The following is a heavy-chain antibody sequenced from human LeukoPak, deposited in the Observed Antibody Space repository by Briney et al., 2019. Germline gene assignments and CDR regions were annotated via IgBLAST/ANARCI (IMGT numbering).Heavy chain of an antibody. Sequence: ASVTVSCTVSGYTLTELSMHWVRQAPGKGLEWMGGFDPEDGETIYAQKFQGRVTMTEDTSTDTAYMELSSLRSEDTAVYYCATIGYCSGGSCLTSFDYWGQGTLVTVSS. V-gene: IGHV1-24*01. J-gene: IGHJ4*02. CDR1: GYTLTELS. CDR3: ATIGYCSGGSCLTSFDY. D-gene: IGHD2-15*01. CDR2: FDPEDGET.